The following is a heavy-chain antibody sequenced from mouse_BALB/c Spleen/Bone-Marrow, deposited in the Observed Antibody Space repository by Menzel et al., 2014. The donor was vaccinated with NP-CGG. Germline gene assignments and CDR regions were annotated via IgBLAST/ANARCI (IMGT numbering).Heavy chain of an antibody. CDR2: INPYNDGT. Sequence: VQFQQSGPELVKPGASVKMSCKASGYTFTSYVMHWVKQKPGQGLEWIGYINPYNDGTKYNEKFKGKATLTSDKSSSTAYMELSSLMSEDSAVYYCARWGIIYYYGSSPYAMDYWGQGTSVTVSS. CDR1: GYTFTSYV. D-gene: IGHD1-1*01. CDR3: ARWGIIYYYGSSPYAMDY. V-gene: IGHV1-14*01. J-gene: IGHJ4*01.